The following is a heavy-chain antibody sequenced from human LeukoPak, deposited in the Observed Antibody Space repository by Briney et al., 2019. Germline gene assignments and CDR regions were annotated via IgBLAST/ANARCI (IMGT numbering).Heavy chain of an antibody. V-gene: IGHV4-59*01. D-gene: IGHD1-26*01. CDR1: GASITTYY. CDR3: ARDILDVGATHYFDY. J-gene: IGHJ4*02. Sequence: PSETLSLTCTVSGASITTYYWSWIRQPPGKELEYIGQIHSSGSANYNPSLKSRVAMSLDASKNQFSLTVSSVTAADTAIYYCARDILDVGATHYFDYWGQGSLLTVSS. CDR2: IHSSGSA.